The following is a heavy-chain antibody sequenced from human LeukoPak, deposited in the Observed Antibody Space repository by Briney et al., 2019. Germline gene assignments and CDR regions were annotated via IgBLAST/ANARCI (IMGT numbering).Heavy chain of an antibody. J-gene: IGHJ3*02. CDR3: AREGSGSLWFGELPFAFDI. CDR2: IYYSGST. Sequence: SETLSLTCTVSGGSISSGDYYWSWIRQPPGKGLEWIEYIYYSGSTYYNPSLKSRVTISVDTSKNQFSLKLSSVTAADTAVYYCAREGSGSLWFGELPFAFDIWGQGTMVTVSS. V-gene: IGHV4-30-4*02. D-gene: IGHD3-10*01. CDR1: GGSISSGDYY.